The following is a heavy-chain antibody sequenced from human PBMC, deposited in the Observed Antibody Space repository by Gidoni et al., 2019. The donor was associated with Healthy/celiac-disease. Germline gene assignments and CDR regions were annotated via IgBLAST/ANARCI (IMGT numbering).Heavy chain of an antibody. CDR3: ARDSGSYIAGWFDP. CDR2: ISSSSSYI. D-gene: IGHD1-26*01. J-gene: IGHJ5*02. Sequence: GGLVKPGGSLGLSCAASGFTFSSYSMNWVRQAPGKGLEWVSSISSSSSYIYYADSVKGRFTISRDNAKNSLYLQMNSLRAEDTAVYYCARDSGSYIAGWFDPWGQGTLVTVSS. V-gene: IGHV3-21*01. CDR1: GFTFSSYS.